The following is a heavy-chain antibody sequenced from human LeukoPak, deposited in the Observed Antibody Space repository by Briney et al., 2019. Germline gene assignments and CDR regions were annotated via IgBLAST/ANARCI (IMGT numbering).Heavy chain of an antibody. D-gene: IGHD5-12*01. CDR1: GFTFSSYA. Sequence: PGGSLRLSCAASGFTFSSYAMHWVRQAPGKGLEWVAVISHDGSNKYYADSVKGRFTISRDNSKNTLYLQMNSLRAEDMAVYYCAREHSGYDFPGRDYYYMDVWGKGTTVTVSS. CDR2: ISHDGSNK. J-gene: IGHJ6*03. CDR3: AREHSGYDFPGRDYYYMDV. V-gene: IGHV3-30*04.